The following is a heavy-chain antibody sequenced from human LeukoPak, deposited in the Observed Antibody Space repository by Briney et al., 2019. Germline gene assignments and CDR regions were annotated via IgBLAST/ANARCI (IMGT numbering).Heavy chain of an antibody. CDR3: ARHYEDCYYDSSGLSCFDY. CDR2: INHSGST. Sequence: PSETLSLTCAVYGGSFSGYYWSWIRQPPGKGLEWIGEINHSGSTNYNPSLKSRVTISVDTSKNQFSLKLSSVTAADTAVYYCARHYEDCYYDSSGLSCFDYWGQGTLVTVSS. V-gene: IGHV4-34*01. CDR1: GGSFSGYY. J-gene: IGHJ4*02. D-gene: IGHD3-22*01.